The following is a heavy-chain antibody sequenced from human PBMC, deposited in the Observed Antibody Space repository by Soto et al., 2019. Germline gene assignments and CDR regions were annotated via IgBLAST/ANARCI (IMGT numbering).Heavy chain of an antibody. J-gene: IGHJ4*02. CDR3: AKERTYSVASGFDY. V-gene: IGHV3-30*18. Sequence: QVQLVDSGGGVVQPGRSLRLSCAASGFTFTTYGMHWVRRAPGKGLEWVAVISYDGSHAYYADSVKGRFTISRDNSKNPLYLQITSLRAEDTAVYYCAKERTYSVASGFDYWGRGTLVTVSS. CDR1: GFTFTTYG. D-gene: IGHD1-26*01. CDR2: ISYDGSHA.